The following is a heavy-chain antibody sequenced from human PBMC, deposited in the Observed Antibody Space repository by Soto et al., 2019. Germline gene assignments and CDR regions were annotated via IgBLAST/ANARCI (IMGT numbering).Heavy chain of an antibody. CDR3: ARAPYYDSLPFDY. Sequence: SETLSLTCTVSGGSISSGGYYWIWIRHHPGKGLEWIGYIYYSGSTYYNPSLKSRVTISVDTSKNQFSLKLSSVTAADTAVYYCARAPYYDSLPFDYWGQGTLVTVSS. CDR2: IYYSGST. J-gene: IGHJ4*02. V-gene: IGHV4-31*03. D-gene: IGHD3-22*01. CDR1: GGSISSGGYY.